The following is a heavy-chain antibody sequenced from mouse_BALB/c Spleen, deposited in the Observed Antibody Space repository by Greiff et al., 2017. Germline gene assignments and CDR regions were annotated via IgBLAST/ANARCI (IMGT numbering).Heavy chain of an antibody. J-gene: IGHJ3*01. Sequence: VQLKESGPSLVKPSQTLSLTCSVTGDSITSCYWNWIRKFPGNKLEYMGYISYSGSTYYNPALKSRISITRDTSKNQYYLQLNSVTTEDTATYYCAREDYGYDGFAYWGQGTLVTVSA. CDR1: GDSITSCY. CDR3: AREDYGYDGFAY. CDR2: ISYSGST. D-gene: IGHD2-2*01. V-gene: IGHV3-8*02.